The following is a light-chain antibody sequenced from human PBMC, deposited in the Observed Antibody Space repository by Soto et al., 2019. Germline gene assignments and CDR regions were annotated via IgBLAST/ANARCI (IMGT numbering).Light chain of an antibody. CDR1: QSVSSSY. Sequence: SPGTLSLSPGERATLSCRASQSVSSSYLAWYQQKPGQAPRLLIYGASSRATGIPDRFSGSGSGTDFTLTMSRLEPEDFAVYYCQQYGSSPPYTFGQGTRLEIK. V-gene: IGKV3-20*01. J-gene: IGKJ5*01. CDR2: GAS. CDR3: QQYGSSPPYT.